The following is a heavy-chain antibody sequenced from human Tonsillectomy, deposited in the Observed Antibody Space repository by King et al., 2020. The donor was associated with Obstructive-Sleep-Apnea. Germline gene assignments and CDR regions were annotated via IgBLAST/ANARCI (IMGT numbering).Heavy chain of an antibody. V-gene: IGHV4-59*01. CDR2: IYYSGST. CDR1: GGSISSYY. CDR3: AREHPTSWEGWYFDL. D-gene: IGHD1-26*01. J-gene: IGHJ2*01. Sequence: QLQESGPGLVKPSETLSLTCTVSGGSISSYYWSWIRQPPGKGLEWIGYIYYSGSTNYNPSLKSRVTISVDTSKNQFSLKLSSVTAADTAVYYCAREHPTSWEGWYFDLWGRGTLVTVSS.